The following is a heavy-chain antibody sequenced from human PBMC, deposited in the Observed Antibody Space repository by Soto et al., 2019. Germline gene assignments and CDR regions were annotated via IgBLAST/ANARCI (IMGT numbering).Heavy chain of an antibody. D-gene: IGHD1-20*01. J-gene: IGHJ4*02. V-gene: IGHV3-53*02. Sequence: EVQLVETGGGLIQPGGSLRLSCAASGFTVSSNYMSWARQAPGKGLEWVSVIYSGGSTYYGDSVKGRFTISRDNSKNTLYLQMNSLRAEDTAVYYCARGYNWNDVFDYWGQGTLVTVSS. CDR3: ARGYNWNDVFDY. CDR2: IYSGGST. CDR1: GFTVSSNY.